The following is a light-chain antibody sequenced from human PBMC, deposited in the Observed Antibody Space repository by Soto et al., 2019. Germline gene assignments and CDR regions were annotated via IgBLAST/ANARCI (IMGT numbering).Light chain of an antibody. CDR2: SSS. J-gene: IGKJ5*01. CDR3: QQTYITPIT. CDR1: QTINNN. Sequence: DIEMTQSPASLSASVGDRVTISCRTSQTINNNLNWYQQRPGKAPKLLIYSSSSLMSGVPPRFSGSGSGTYFTLTISSLQPEDFATYFCQQTYITPITFGPGTRLDIK. V-gene: IGKV1-39*01.